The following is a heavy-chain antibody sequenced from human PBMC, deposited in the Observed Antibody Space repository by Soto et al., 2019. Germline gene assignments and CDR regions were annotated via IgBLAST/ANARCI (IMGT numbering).Heavy chain of an antibody. CDR3: ATWRSSQWFDY. D-gene: IGHD2-2*01. CDR1: GYSFSTYS. J-gene: IGHJ4*02. CDR2: IHSGDSNA. Sequence: PGESLKISCKGSGYSFSTYSIGWVRQMPGKGLEWMGNIHSGDSNARYSPSFQGQVTISVDKSISTAYLQWNSLKASDTALYYCATWRSSQWFDYWGQGTLVTVSS. V-gene: IGHV5-51*01.